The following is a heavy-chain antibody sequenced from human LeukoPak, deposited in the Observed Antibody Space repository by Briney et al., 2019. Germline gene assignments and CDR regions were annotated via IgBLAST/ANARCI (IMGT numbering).Heavy chain of an antibody. Sequence: GASVKVSCKASGYSFMSYGISWVRQAPGQGLEWMGWISSYSGNPMYAQTFQDRVTMTTDTSTSTAYMELSRLRSKDTAVYYCARSPHILTGENFDYWGQGTLVTVSS. D-gene: IGHD3-9*01. V-gene: IGHV1-18*01. CDR2: ISSYSGNP. CDR1: GYSFMSYG. J-gene: IGHJ4*02. CDR3: ARSPHILTGENFDY.